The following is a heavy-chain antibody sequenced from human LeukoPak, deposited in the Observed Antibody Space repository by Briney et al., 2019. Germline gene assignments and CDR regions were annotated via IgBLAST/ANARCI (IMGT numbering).Heavy chain of an antibody. Sequence: GGSLRLSCVASGFSFSGSTMQWVRQASGKGLEWVGRIRNQENNYATAYVESVKGRFIMSRDDAKNTAYLQMNSLRAEDTAVYYCARFGVPACSSTSCYPYLYAFDIWGQGTMVTVSS. D-gene: IGHD2-2*01. J-gene: IGHJ3*02. V-gene: IGHV3-73*01. CDR2: IRNQENNYAT. CDR1: GFSFSGST. CDR3: ARFGVPACSSTSCYPYLYAFDI.